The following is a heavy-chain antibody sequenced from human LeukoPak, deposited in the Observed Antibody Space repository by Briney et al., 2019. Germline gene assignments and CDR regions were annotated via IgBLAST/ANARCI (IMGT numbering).Heavy chain of an antibody. V-gene: IGHV3-30-3*01. D-gene: IGHD6-19*01. CDR1: GFTFSTYA. Sequence: QPGGSLRLSCAASGFTFSTYAMHWVRQAPGKGLEWVAHISYDGSNKNYADSVKGRFTISRDNSKNTLYLQMNSLRAEDTAVYYCAKVGSIAVAGPNYFDYWGQGTLVTVSS. J-gene: IGHJ4*02. CDR2: ISYDGSNK. CDR3: AKVGSIAVAGPNYFDY.